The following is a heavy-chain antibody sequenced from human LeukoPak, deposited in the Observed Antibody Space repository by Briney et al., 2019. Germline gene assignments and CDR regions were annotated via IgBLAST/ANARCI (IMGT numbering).Heavy chain of an antibody. J-gene: IGHJ4*02. V-gene: IGHV4-59*01. Sequence: PSETLSLTCTVSGGSISSYYWSWIRQPPGKGLEWIGYIYYSGSTNYNPSLKSRVTISVDTSKNQFSLKLSSVTAADTAVYYCARGGIAVAGRIFDYWGLGTLVTVSS. CDR3: ARGGIAVAGRIFDY. D-gene: IGHD6-19*01. CDR1: GGSISSYY. CDR2: IYYSGST.